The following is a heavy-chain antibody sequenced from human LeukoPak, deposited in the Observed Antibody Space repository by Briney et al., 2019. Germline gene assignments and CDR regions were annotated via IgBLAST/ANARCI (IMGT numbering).Heavy chain of an antibody. J-gene: IGHJ4*02. Sequence: SETLSLTCTVSGGSISSGGYYWSWIRQHPGKGLEWIGYIYYSGSTYYNPSLKSRVTISVDTSKNQFSLKLSSVTAADTAVYYCARVVRMTTLTFFDYWGQGTLVTVSS. CDR3: ARVVRMTTLTFFDY. D-gene: IGHD4-17*01. CDR1: GGSISSGGYY. CDR2: IYYSGST. V-gene: IGHV4-31*03.